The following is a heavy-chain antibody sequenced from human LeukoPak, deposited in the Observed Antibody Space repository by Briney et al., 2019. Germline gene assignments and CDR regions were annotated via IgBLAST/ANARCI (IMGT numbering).Heavy chain of an antibody. V-gene: IGHV3-9*01. Sequence: GRSLRLSCAASGFTFANYAMHWVRQAPGKGLEWVSGISWNSGILVYADSVKGRFTISRDNAKRSLYLQMNSLRAEDTAVYYCARDLLEPYFDYWGQGTLVTVSS. J-gene: IGHJ4*02. D-gene: IGHD1-1*01. CDR3: ARDLLEPYFDY. CDR2: ISWNSGIL. CDR1: GFTFANYA.